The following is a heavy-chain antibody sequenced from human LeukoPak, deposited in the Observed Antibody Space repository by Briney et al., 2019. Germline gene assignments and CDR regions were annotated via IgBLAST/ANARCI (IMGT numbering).Heavy chain of an antibody. CDR1: GFTFSDYN. CDR3: ARGSFVRPNWFDP. V-gene: IGHV3-21*06. CDR2: FSSIRGDI. J-gene: IGHJ5*02. Sequence: PGGSLRLSCAGSGFTFSDYNISWVRQAPGKGLEWVSSFSSIRGDIYYADSVKGRFTVSRDNAKNSLYLQMSSLRVEDTAIYYCARGSFVRPNWFDPWGQGTLVTVSS. D-gene: IGHD3-3*02.